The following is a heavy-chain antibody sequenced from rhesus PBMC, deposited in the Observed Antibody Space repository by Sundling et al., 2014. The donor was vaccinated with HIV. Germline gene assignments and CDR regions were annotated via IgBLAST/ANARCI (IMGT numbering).Heavy chain of an antibody. CDR3: AKDYYYDHMGDY. D-gene: IGHD3-28*01. CDR1: GFTFSSYG. CDR2: ISSGGGST. J-gene: IGHJ4*01. Sequence: EVQLVESGGGLVQPGGSLRLSCAASGFTFSSYGMYWVRQAPGKGLEWISAISSGGGSTYYADSVKGRFTISRDNSKNTLSLQMNSLRAEDTAVYYCAKDYYYDHMGDYWGQGVLVTVSS. V-gene: IGHV3S42*01.